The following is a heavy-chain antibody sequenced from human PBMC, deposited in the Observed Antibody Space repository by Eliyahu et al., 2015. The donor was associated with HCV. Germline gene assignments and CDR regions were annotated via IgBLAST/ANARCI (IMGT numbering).Heavy chain of an antibody. V-gene: IGHV3-30*18. J-gene: IGHJ4*02. Sequence: QVQLVESGGGVDQPGRSLRLSCAASGFTFSSYGMHWVRQAPGQGAGWVAVISYDGSNKYYADSVKGRFTISRDNSKNTLYLQMNSLRAEDTAVYYCAKDSLQSIFDYWGQGTLVTVSS. CDR3: AKDSLQSIFDY. CDR2: ISYDGSNK. CDR1: GFTFSSYG. D-gene: IGHD4-11*01.